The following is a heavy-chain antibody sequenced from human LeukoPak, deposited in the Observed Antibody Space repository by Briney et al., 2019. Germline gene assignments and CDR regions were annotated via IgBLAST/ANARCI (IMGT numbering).Heavy chain of an antibody. V-gene: IGHV3-30*03. Sequence: PGGSLRLSCAASIFTFSTYAMHWVRQAPGKGLEWVAVISFDGSNKYYANSVKGRFTISRDNSKNTLYLQMNSLRAEDTAIYYCLRVATTGYWYFDLWGRSTLVTVSS. CDR3: LRVATTGYWYFDL. D-gene: IGHD2-15*01. CDR1: IFTFSTYA. J-gene: IGHJ2*01. CDR2: ISFDGSNK.